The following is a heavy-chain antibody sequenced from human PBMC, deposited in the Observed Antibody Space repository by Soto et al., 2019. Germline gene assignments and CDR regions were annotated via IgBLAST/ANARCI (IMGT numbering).Heavy chain of an antibody. D-gene: IGHD2-2*01. Sequence: GRSLRLSCAASGFTSSSYAMSWVRQAPGKGLEWVSAISGSGGSTYYADSVKGRFTISRDNSKNTLYLQMNSPRAEDTAVYYCAKDLVDTLTPGGYCSSTSCYVFYWGQGTLVTVSS. CDR3: AKDLVDTLTPGGYCSSTSCYVFY. CDR2: ISGSGGST. J-gene: IGHJ4*02. CDR1: GFTSSSYA. V-gene: IGHV3-23*01.